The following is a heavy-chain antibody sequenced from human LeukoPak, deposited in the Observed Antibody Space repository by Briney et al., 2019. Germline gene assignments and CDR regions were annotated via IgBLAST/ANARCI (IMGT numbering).Heavy chain of an antibody. J-gene: IGHJ3*01. D-gene: IGHD4-17*01. Sequence: PGGSLRLSCAASGFTLSNAWMSWVRQAPGKGLEWVANIKQDGSAKYYSASVKGRFTISRDNSKNSLYLQMGSLRVEDTAVYYCAREGHYGNEGFDVWGQVTLVRVAS. V-gene: IGHV3-7*01. CDR1: GFTLSNAW. CDR2: IKQDGSAK. CDR3: AREGHYGNEGFDV.